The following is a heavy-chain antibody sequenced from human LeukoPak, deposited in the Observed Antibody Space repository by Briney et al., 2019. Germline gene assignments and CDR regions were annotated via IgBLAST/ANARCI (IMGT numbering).Heavy chain of an antibody. Sequence: ASVKVSCKASGGTFTGYHMHWVRQAPGQGLEWMGWINPNSGGTNYAQKFQGWVTMTRDTSISTAYMELSRLRSDDTAVYYCARESGVDIVATILFDCWGQGTLVTVSS. CDR2: INPNSGGT. CDR1: GGTFTGYH. D-gene: IGHD5-12*01. J-gene: IGHJ4*02. CDR3: ARESGVDIVATILFDC. V-gene: IGHV1-2*04.